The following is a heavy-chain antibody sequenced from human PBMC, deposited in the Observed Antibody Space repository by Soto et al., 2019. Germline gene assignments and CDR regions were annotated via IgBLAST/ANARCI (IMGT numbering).Heavy chain of an antibody. CDR2: ISDDSSYI. V-gene: IGHV3-21*06. J-gene: IGHJ1*01. CDR1: GFMFSAYT. CDR3: ATPYYFNH. Sequence: GSLRVSGAASGFMFSAYTMNWVRQAPGKGLEWLSSISDDSSYIDYADSLRGRFTVSRDNARNSLYLQIDSLGVEDTAVYYCATPYYFNHWGPGTLVTV. D-gene: IGHD3-16*01.